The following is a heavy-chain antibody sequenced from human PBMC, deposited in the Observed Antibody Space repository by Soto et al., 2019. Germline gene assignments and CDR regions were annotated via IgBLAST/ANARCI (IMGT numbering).Heavy chain of an antibody. J-gene: IGHJ6*02. CDR1: GGSISSYA. Sequence: LSLTCTVSGGSISSYAIHWVRQAPGKGLEWVAVISYDGSNKYYADSVKGRFTISRDNSKNTLYLQMNSLRAEDTAVYYCAREGSRGYYYYGMDVWGQGTTVTVSS. D-gene: IGHD3-10*01. V-gene: IGHV3-30-3*01. CDR3: AREGSRGYYYYGMDV. CDR2: ISYDGSNK.